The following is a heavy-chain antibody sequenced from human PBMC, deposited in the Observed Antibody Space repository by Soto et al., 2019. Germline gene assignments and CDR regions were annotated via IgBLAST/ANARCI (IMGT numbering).Heavy chain of an antibody. D-gene: IGHD4-17*01. J-gene: IGHJ4*02. V-gene: IGHV4-31*03. Sequence: QVQLQESGPGLVKPSQTLSFTCTVSGGSISSGGYYWSWIRQHPGKGLEWIGYIYYSGSTYYNPSLKSRVTISVDTSKNQFSLKLSSVTAADTAVYYCARGLYGDYGYYFDYWGQGTLVTVSS. CDR1: GGSISSGGYY. CDR2: IYYSGST. CDR3: ARGLYGDYGYYFDY.